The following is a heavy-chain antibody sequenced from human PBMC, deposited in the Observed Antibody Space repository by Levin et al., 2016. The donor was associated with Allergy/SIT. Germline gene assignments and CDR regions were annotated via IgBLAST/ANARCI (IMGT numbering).Heavy chain of an antibody. D-gene: IGHD3-16*02. CDR3: ARGPRVAPPPVIEDWDFDY. Sequence: ASVKVSCKVSGYTLTELSMHWVRQAPGQGLEWMGWISAYNGNTNYAQKLQGRVTMTTDTSTSTAYMELRSLRSDDTAVYYCARGPRVAPPPVIEDWDFDYWGQGTLVTVSS. CDR1: GYTLTELS. V-gene: IGHV1-18*01. CDR2: ISAYNGNT. J-gene: IGHJ4*02.